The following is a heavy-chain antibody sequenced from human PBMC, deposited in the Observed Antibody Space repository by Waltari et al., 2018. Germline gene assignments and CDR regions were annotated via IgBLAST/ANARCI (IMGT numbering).Heavy chain of an antibody. CDR2: INHSGST. V-gene: IGHV4-34*01. D-gene: IGHD6-13*01. Sequence: QVQLQQWGAGLLKPSETLSLTCAVYGGSFSGYYWSWIRQPPGKGLEWIGEINHSGSTNYNPALKSRVTISVDTSKNQFSLKLSSVTAADTAVYYCARVRRARGYGSSWYGIDYWGQGTLVTVSS. J-gene: IGHJ4*02. CDR1: GGSFSGYY. CDR3: ARVRRARGYGSSWYGIDY.